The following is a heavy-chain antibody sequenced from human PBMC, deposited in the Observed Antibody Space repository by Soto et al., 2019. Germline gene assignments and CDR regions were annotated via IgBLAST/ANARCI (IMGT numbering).Heavy chain of an antibody. CDR3: ARGVLH. J-gene: IGHJ4*02. Sequence: QVQLQESGPGLVKPSQTLSLTCTVSGGPISSGGYSWSWIRQHPGKGLEWIGYIFYSGSTSYNPSLKSRVTISVDTAKIQFSLKVSSVTAADTAVYYCARGVLHWGQGTLVTVS. V-gene: IGHV4-31*03. CDR2: IFYSGST. CDR1: GGPISSGGYS.